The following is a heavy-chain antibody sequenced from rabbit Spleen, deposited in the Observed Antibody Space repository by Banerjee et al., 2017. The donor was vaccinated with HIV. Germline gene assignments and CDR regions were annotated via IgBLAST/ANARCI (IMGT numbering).Heavy chain of an antibody. V-gene: IGHV1S45*01. D-gene: IGHD4-2*01. J-gene: IGHJ4*01. CDR1: GLDFSSSYW. CDR3: ARDSAGREDFNL. Sequence: EESGGGLVQPEGSLTLTCTASGLDFSSSYWICWVRQAPGKGLEWIACIYAGSSGTTYYASGAKGRFTISKTSSTTVTLQMTSLTAADTATYFCARDSAGREDFNLWGPGTLVTVS. CDR2: IYAGSSGTT.